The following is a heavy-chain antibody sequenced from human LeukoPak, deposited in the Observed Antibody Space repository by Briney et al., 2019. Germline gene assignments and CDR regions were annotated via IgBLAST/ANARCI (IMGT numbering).Heavy chain of an antibody. J-gene: IGHJ4*02. CDR1: GFTFSDYY. Sequence: GGSLRLSCAASGFTFSDYYMSWIRQAPGKGLEWVGRIKSTTVDGTPEYAAPVKGRFTISRDDSKNTVYLQMNSLKTEDTAVYYCTTGPGNSGYWGEGTLVTVSS. CDR2: IKSTTVDGTP. V-gene: IGHV3-15*01. CDR3: TTGPGNSGY. D-gene: IGHD4-23*01.